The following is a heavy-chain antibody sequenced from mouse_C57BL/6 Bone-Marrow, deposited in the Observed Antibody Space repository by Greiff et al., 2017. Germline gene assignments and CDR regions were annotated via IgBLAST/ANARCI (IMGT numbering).Heavy chain of an antibody. J-gene: IGHJ4*01. CDR2: IYPRSGNT. V-gene: IGHV1-81*01. Sequence: VQLQESGAELARPGASVKLSCKASGYTFTSYGISWVKQRTGQGLEWIGEIYPRSGNTYYNEKFKGKATLTADKSSSTAYTELRSLTSEDSAVYFCARWGYCYYYAMDYWGQGTSVTVSS. CDR1: GYTFTSYG. CDR3: ARWGYCYYYAMDY. D-gene: IGHD2-3*01.